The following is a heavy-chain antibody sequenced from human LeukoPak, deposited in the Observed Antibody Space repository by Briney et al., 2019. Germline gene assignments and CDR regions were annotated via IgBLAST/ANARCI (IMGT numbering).Heavy chain of an antibody. V-gene: IGHV3-21*01. CDR1: GFTFSSYS. Sequence: GGSLRLSCAASGFTFSSYSMNWVRQAPGKGLEWVSSISSSSSYIYYADSVKGRFTISRDNAKNSLYLQMNSLRAEDTAVYYCARGENSSGWYGDYWGQGTLVTVSS. CDR2: ISSSSSYI. D-gene: IGHD6-19*01. CDR3: ARGENSSGWYGDY. J-gene: IGHJ4*02.